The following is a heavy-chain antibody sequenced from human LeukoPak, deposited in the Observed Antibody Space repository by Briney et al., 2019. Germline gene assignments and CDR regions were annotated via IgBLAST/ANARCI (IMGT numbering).Heavy chain of an antibody. J-gene: IGHJ4*02. Sequence: GGSLRVSCAASGFTFSSDWMTCVRQAPGKGLEWVASLNEDGSKRSYVGSVKGRFTISRDNAQKSVYLQMNSLTAEDTAVYYCARAVTPMDGYWGQGTLVTVSS. CDR1: GFTFSSDW. D-gene: IGHD5-18*01. V-gene: IGHV3-7*03. CDR2: LNEDGSKR. CDR3: ARAVTPMDGY.